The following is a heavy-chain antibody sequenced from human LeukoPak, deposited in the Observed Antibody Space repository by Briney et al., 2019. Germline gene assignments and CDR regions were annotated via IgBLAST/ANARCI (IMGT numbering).Heavy chain of an antibody. Sequence: PGGSHRLPRAASGFTFSSYSMHWVRQAPGKGLEWVSYISSRSRTIYYADSVKGRFTISRDNAKNSLYLQMHSLRDEDTAVYFCESSGYSSRWVLFFDYWGTG. CDR2: ISSRSRTI. V-gene: IGHV3-48*02. CDR1: GFTFSSYS. D-gene: IGHD6-13*01. J-gene: IGHJ4*02. CDR3: ESSGYSSRWVLFFDY.